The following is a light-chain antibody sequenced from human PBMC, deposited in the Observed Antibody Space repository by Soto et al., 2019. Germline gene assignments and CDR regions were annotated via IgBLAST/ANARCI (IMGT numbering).Light chain of an antibody. J-gene: IGKJ3*01. V-gene: IGKV3-15*01. CDR2: GAS. Sequence: EIAMTQSPATLSVSPGERATLSCRASQSISDNLAWYQQKPGQAPRLLIYGASTRATAVPARFSGSGSGTEFTLTISSLQSEDFAVYSCQQYNNWPLAFGPGTKVDVK. CDR3: QQYNNWPLA. CDR1: QSISDN.